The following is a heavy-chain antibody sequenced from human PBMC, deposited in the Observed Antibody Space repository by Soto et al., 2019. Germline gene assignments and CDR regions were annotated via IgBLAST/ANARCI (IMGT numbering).Heavy chain of an antibody. V-gene: IGHV1-18*01. D-gene: IGHD1-26*01. CDR2: ISGNNDNI. J-gene: IGHJ6*02. CDR1: GYTFTSYG. Sequence: QVQLVQSGAEVKKPGASVKVSCQASGYTFTSYGISWVRQAPGQGLEWMGWISGNNDNIKYEQKFQGRVTMTADTSTSTAYMELNSLTSDDTAVYYCARPRVMGPTGYYYALDVWGQGTTVTVSS. CDR3: ARPRVMGPTGYYYALDV.